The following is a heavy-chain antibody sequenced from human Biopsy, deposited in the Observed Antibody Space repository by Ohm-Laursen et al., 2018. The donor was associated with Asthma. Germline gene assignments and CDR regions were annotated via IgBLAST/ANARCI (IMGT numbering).Heavy chain of an antibody. V-gene: IGHV1-3*04. D-gene: IGHD3-9*01. Sequence: GASVKVSCKASGYNFISFAIHWVCRAPGQRLEWMGWVNTGNGDTKYSQKFQGRVTITRDTSASTAYMELRSLRSEDTATYYCARTYYDFLTGQVKDVFGVWGQGTMVTVSS. CDR2: VNTGNGDT. J-gene: IGHJ3*01. CDR3: ARTYYDFLTGQVKDVFGV. CDR1: GYNFISFA.